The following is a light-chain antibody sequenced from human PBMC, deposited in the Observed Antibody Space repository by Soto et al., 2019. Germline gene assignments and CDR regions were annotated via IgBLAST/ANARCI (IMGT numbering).Light chain of an antibody. Sequence: QSVLTQPPSVSGAPGQRVPISCTGSSSNIGAGYDLHWYQQLPGTAPKLLIHDNSNRPSGVPDRVSGYKSGTSASLAIAGLQAEDEAYYYCQSYASSLSAYVFGTGTKLTVL. V-gene: IGLV1-40*01. CDR2: DNS. CDR3: QSYASSLSAYV. CDR1: SSNIGAGYD. J-gene: IGLJ1*01.